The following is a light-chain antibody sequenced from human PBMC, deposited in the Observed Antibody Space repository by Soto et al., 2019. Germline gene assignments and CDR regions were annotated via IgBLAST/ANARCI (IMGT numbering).Light chain of an antibody. CDR1: QGISSY. CDR2: AAS. Sequence: DIPLTQSPSFLSASVGDRVTITCRASQGISSYLAWYQQKPGKAPKLLIYAASTLQSGVPSRFSGSGSGTEFTLTISSLQPEDLATYYCQQSNNYFTFGPGTKVDIK. J-gene: IGKJ3*01. CDR3: QQSNNYFT. V-gene: IGKV1-9*01.